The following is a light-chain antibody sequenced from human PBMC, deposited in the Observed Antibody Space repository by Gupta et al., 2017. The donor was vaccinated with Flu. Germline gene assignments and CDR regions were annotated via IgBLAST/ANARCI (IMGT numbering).Light chain of an antibody. Sequence: QSALAQPASVSGSPGQSITISCIGTSSDVGGYNYVSWYQQHPGKAPKVIIYEVTSRPSGVSSRFSGSKSGNTASLTISGLQAEDEADYYCSSYTSSSTLVFGVGTKVTVL. CDR3: SSYTSSSTLV. J-gene: IGLJ3*02. CDR2: EVT. CDR1: SSDVGGYNY. V-gene: IGLV2-14*01.